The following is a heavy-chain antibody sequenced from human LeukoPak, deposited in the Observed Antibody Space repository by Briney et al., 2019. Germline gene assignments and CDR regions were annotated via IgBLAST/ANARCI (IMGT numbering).Heavy chain of an antibody. CDR3: ARDPAPSGWYDY. CDR1: GFTLSSYW. V-gene: IGHV3-74*01. CDR2: INSDGNSR. D-gene: IGHD6-19*01. Sequence: GGSLRLSCAASGFTLSSYWMHWVRQTPGKGLVWVSRINSDGNSRTYADSVKRRFTISRDNAKNTLYLQMDSLSAGDTAVYYCARDPAPSGWYDYWGQGTLVTVSS. J-gene: IGHJ4*02.